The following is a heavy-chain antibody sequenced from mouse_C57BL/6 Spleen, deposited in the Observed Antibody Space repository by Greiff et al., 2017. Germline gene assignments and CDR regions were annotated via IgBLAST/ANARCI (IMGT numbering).Heavy chain of an antibody. CDR3: ARPGDGYYDWYFDV. CDR1: GFTFSDYG. D-gene: IGHD2-3*01. J-gene: IGHJ1*03. CDR2: ISSGSSTV. Sequence: DVKLVESGGGLVKPAGSLKLSCAASGFTFSDYGMHWVRQAPEKGLEWVAYISSGSSTVYYAATVKGRFTITRDNDKKILFLQMTRLRSENTAMYYCARPGDGYYDWYFDVWGTGTTVTVSS. V-gene: IGHV5-17*01.